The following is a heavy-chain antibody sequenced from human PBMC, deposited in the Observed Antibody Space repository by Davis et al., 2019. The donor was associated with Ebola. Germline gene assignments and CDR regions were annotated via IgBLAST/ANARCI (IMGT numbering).Heavy chain of an antibody. CDR3: ASLSIAARPIY. J-gene: IGHJ4*02. CDR2: INHSGST. V-gene: IGHV4-34*01. Sequence: PSETLSLTCAVYGGSFSGYYWSWIRQPPGKGLEWIGEINHSGSTNYNPSLKSRVTISVDTSKNQFSLKLRSVTAAETAVYYCASLSIAARPIYWGQGTLVTVSS. D-gene: IGHD6-6*01. CDR1: GGSFSGYY.